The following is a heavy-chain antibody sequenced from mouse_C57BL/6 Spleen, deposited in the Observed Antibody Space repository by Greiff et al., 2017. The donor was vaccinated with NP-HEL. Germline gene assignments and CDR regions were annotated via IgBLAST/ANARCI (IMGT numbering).Heavy chain of an antibody. CDR3: ARYGGYYVDY. CDR2: INPNNGGT. CDR1: GYTFTDYY. V-gene: IGHV1-26*01. D-gene: IGHD2-3*01. Sequence: EVQGVESGPELVKPGASVKISCKASGYTFTDYYMNWVKQSHGKSLEWIGDINPNNGGTSYNQKFKGKATLTVDKSSSTAYMELRSLTSEDSAVYYCARYGGYYVDYWGQGTSVTVSS. J-gene: IGHJ4*01.